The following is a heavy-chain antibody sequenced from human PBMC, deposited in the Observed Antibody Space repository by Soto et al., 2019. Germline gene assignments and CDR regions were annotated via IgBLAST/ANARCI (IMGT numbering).Heavy chain of an antibody. J-gene: IGHJ5*02. CDR3: ARHKKWAEQGWFDT. V-gene: IGHV4-59*01. Sequence: QVQLQESGPGLVKPSETVSVTCNVSGGSTSGYYWTWIRQSPGKGLEWIGYIHSSGTTTYNPSLKSRVTISIDTSKNQVYLRVTSVTAADTAIYYCARHKKWAEQGWFDTWGQGTQVTVSS. CDR1: GGSTSGYY. D-gene: IGHD1-26*01. CDR2: IHSSGTT.